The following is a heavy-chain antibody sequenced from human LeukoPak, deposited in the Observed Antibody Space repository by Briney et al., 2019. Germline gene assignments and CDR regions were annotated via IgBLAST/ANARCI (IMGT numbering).Heavy chain of an antibody. D-gene: IGHD6-19*01. CDR1: GFTFSSYS. CDR2: ISGSGGST. V-gene: IGHV3-23*01. J-gene: IGHJ4*02. CDR3: AKDRAGLGHFAY. Sequence: GGSLRLACAASGFTFSSYSMSWVRQAPGKGLEWVSAISGSGGSTYYADSVKGWFTISRDNSKNTLYLQMNSLRAEDTAVYYCAKDRAGLGHFAYWGQGTLVTVSS.